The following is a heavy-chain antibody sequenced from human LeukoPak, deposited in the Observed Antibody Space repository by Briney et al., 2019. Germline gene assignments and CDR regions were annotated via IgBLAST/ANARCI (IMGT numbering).Heavy chain of an antibody. CDR3: ARSPITMVRGVLVDFDY. CDR2: INAGNGNT. CDR1: GYTFTSYA. J-gene: IGHJ4*02. V-gene: IGHV1-3*01. Sequence: ASVMVSCKASGYTFTSYAMHWVRQAPGQRLEWMGWINAGNGNTKYSQKFQGRVTITRDTSASTAYMELSSLRSEDTAVYYCARSPITMVRGVLVDFDYWGQGALVTVSS. D-gene: IGHD3-10*01.